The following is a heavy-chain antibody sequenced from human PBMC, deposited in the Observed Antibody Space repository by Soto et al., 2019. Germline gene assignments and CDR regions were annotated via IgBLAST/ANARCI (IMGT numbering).Heavy chain of an antibody. CDR2: INPNSGDT. Sequence: ASVKVSCKASGYTFTGYYIYWVRQAPGQGLEWMGWINPNSGDTNHAQKFQGRVTMTSHTSISTAYMELSSLRSDDAAVYFCARDSGYDRSGYSPFDYWGQGTLVTVSS. CDR3: ARDSGYDRSGYSPFDY. V-gene: IGHV1-2*02. CDR1: GYTFTGYY. D-gene: IGHD3-22*01. J-gene: IGHJ4*02.